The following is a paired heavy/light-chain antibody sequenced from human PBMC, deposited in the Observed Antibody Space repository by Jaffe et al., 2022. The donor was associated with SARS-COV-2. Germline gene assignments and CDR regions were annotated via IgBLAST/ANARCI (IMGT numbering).Heavy chain of an antibody. J-gene: IGHJ6*03. D-gene: IGHD2-2*01. V-gene: IGHV1-18*01. CDR3: ARLKRYCSSTSCYHYYYYYYMDV. CDR2: ISAYNGNT. CDR1: GYTFTSYG. Sequence: QVQLVQSGAEVKKPGASVKVSCKASGYTFTSYGISWVRQAPGQGLEWMGWISAYNGNTNYAQKLQGRVTMTTDTSTSTAYMELRSLRSDDTAVYYCARLKRYCSSTSCYHYYYYYYMDVWGKGTTVTVSS.
Light chain of an antibody. Sequence: EIVLTQSPATLSLSPGERATLSCRASQSVSSYLAWYQQKPGQAPRLLIYDASNRATGIPARFSGSGSGTDFTLTISSLEPEDFAVYYCQQRSNWPPRLTFGGGTKVEIK. CDR3: QQRSNWPPRLT. V-gene: IGKV3-11*01. J-gene: IGKJ4*01. CDR1: QSVSSY. CDR2: DAS.